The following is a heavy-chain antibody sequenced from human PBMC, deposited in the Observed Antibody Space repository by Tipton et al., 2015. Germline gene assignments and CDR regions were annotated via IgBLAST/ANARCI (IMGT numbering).Heavy chain of an antibody. V-gene: IGHV3-74*01. J-gene: IGHJ5*02. Sequence: LRLSCAASGFTFSRYWMHWVRQVPGKGLVWVSRTDEWGSVTDYADSVRGRFTISRDNAKNTLYLQMSFLRAEDTAVYYCARDLGGRFGQWGQGTLVTVSS. CDR1: GFTFSRYW. D-gene: IGHD4-23*01. CDR2: TDEWGSVT. CDR3: ARDLGGRFGQ.